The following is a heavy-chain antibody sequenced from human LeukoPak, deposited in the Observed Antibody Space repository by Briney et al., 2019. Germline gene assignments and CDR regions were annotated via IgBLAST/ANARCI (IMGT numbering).Heavy chain of an antibody. V-gene: IGHV1-18*01. CDR3: ARVGGYCSSSSCYKYFDY. D-gene: IGHD2-2*02. CDR2: ISAYNGNT. J-gene: IGHJ4*02. Sequence: ASVKVSCKASGYTFTSYGISWVRQAPGQGLEWMGWISAYNGNTNYAQKLQGRVIMTTDTSTSTAYMELRSLRSDDTAVYYCARVGGYCSSSSCYKYFDYWGQGTLVTVSS. CDR1: GYTFTSYG.